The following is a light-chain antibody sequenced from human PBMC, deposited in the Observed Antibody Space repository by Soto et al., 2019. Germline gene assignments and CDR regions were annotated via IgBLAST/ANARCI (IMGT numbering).Light chain of an antibody. CDR1: SSDVGAYNY. CDR3: SSYTSSSTYV. CDR2: DVS. V-gene: IGLV2-14*01. Sequence: QSALTQPASVSGSPGQSITIACTGTSSDVGAYNYVSWYQQYPGKAPRLVISDVSNRPSGVSNRFSGSKSGNSASLTISGLQAEDEADYYCSSYTSSSTYVFGTGTKVTVL. J-gene: IGLJ1*01.